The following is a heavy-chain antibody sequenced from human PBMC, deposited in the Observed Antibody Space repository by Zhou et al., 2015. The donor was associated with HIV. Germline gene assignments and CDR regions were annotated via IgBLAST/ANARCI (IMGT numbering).Heavy chain of an antibody. V-gene: IGHV1-69*01. D-gene: IGHD2-2*01. J-gene: IGHJ6*03. CDR2: IIPIFGTA. CDR1: GGTFSSYA. Sequence: QVQLVQSGAEVKKPGSSVKVSCKASGGTFSSYAISWVRQAPGQGLEWMGGIIPIFGTANYAQKFQGRVTITADESTSTAYMELSSLRSEDTAVYYCASCSTSCYRAIYYYYYYMDVWGKGTTVTVSS. CDR3: ASCSTSCYRAIYYYYYYMDV.